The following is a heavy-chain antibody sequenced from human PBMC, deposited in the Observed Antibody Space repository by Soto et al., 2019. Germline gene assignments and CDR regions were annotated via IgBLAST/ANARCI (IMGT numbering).Heavy chain of an antibody. CDR3: ARALGSWGSYCCHR. J-gene: IGHJ5*02. D-gene: IGHD3-16*01. CDR2: IYWDDDK. Sequence: QITLKESGPTLVRPTQTLTLTCTVSGFSLDTWGVGVGWIRQSPGKAPEWLALIYWDDDKRYSPSLKNRLTITKDTSKNQVVLTLTNMGPVYTVTYFCARALGSWGSYCCHRWCQGTLVTVSS. V-gene: IGHV2-5*02. CDR1: GFSLDTWGVG.